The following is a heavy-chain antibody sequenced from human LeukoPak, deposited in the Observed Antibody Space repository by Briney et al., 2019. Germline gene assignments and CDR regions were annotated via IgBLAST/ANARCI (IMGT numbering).Heavy chain of an antibody. V-gene: IGHV4-38-2*02. CDR3: ARTVGITMVRAVIWWFAP. J-gene: IGHJ5*02. CDR1: GYSISSGYY. D-gene: IGHD3-10*01. Sequence: SETLSLACTVSGYSISSGYYWGGIRQPPGKGLGGSGSIYQSGSTYYNPSLKRRVTISVDPSQNQFSLKLSSVTAADPAVYYCARTVGITMVRAVIWWFAPWGQGTLVTVSS. CDR2: IYQSGST.